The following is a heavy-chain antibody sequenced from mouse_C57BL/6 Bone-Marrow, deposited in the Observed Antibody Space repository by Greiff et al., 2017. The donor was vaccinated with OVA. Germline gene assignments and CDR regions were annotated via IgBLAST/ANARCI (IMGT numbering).Heavy chain of an antibody. CDR1: GFNIQDDY. V-gene: IGHV14-4*01. Sequence: VQLQQSGAELVRPGASVKLSCTASGFNIQDDYMHWVKQRPEQGLEWIGWIDPENGDTESASKFQGKATITADTSSNTAYLQLSSLTSEDTAVYYCTTPTGSWFAYWGQGTLVTVSA. CDR3: TTPTGSWFAY. J-gene: IGHJ3*01. CDR2: IDPENGDT.